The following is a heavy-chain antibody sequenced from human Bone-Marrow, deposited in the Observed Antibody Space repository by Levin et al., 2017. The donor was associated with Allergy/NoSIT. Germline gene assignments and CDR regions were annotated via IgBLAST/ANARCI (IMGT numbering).Heavy chain of an antibody. D-gene: IGHD2-15*01. CDR1: GGSISSPNW. V-gene: IGHV4-4*02. CDR2: IYHDGTT. CDR3: AREGALISVAGGAYDSLDI. J-gene: IGHJ3*02. Sequence: GSLRLSCAVSGGSISSPNWWNWVRQPPGQGLEWIGEIYHDGTTNYNPSLKSRVTISVDKSKNQFSLRLNSVTAADTAVYYCAREGALISVAGGAYDSLDIWGQGTMVTVSS.